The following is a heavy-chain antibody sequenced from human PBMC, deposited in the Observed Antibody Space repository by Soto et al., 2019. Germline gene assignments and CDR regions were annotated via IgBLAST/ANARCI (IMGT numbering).Heavy chain of an antibody. CDR1: GLTFSTST. CDR2: ISSGSTTI. CDR3: ARVRRDDASGYCGMDV. V-gene: IGHV3-48*02. D-gene: IGHD3-16*01. Sequence: PGGSLRLSCEASGLTFSTSTMNCIRQAPGKGLERGSYISSGSTTIYYADSVRGRFTISRDNAKNSLLLQIYSLRDYATPVYYCARVRRDDASGYCGMDVWSHRT. J-gene: IGHJ6*02.